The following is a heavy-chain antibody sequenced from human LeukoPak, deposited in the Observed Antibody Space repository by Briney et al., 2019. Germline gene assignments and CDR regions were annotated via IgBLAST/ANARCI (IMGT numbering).Heavy chain of an antibody. Sequence: ASVTVSCKASGYTFTGYYMHWVRQAPGQGLEWMGWINPNSGGTNYAQKFQGRVTMTRDTSISTAYMELSRLRSDDTAVYYCARAVWFGELSRARWFDPWGQGTLVTVSS. CDR3: ARAVWFGELSRARWFDP. D-gene: IGHD3-10*01. CDR1: GYTFTGYY. J-gene: IGHJ5*02. V-gene: IGHV1-2*02. CDR2: INPNSGGT.